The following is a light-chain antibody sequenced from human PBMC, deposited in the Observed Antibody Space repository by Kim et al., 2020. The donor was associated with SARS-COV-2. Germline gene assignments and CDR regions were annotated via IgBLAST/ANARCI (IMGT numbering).Light chain of an antibody. Sequence: GTPKEKVTITCRASQSVGNSLHWFQLKPGQSPKLLIKFASQSISGLPSRFSGSGSGTDFTLTITSLEAEDAATYYCHQSSHLPRTFGQGTKVDIK. CDR1: QSVGNS. CDR2: FAS. J-gene: IGKJ1*01. V-gene: IGKV6-21*02. CDR3: HQSSHLPRT.